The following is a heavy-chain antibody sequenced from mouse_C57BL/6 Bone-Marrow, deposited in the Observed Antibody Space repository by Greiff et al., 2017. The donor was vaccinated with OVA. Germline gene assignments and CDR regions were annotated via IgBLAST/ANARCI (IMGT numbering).Heavy chain of an antibody. CDR1: GFNIKDDY. D-gene: IGHD1-1*01. CDR2: IDPENGDT. J-gene: IGHJ1*03. V-gene: IGHV14-4*01. CDR3: TTSSHYYGSSYVGYFDV. Sequence: VQLQQSGAELVRPGASVKLSCTASGFNIKDDYMHWVKQRPEQGLEWIGWIDPENGDTEYASKFQGKATITAATSPNTAYLQLRSLTSEDTAVYYCTTSSHYYGSSYVGYFDVWGTGTTVTVSS.